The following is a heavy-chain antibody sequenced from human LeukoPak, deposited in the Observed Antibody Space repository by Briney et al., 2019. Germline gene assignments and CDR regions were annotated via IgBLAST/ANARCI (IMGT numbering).Heavy chain of an antibody. J-gene: IGHJ4*02. Sequence: PGGSLRLSCAASGFTFSSYSMNWVRQAPGKGLEWVSSISSSSYIYYADSVKGRFTISRDNAENSLYLQMNSLRAEDTAVYYCAKIAGTTGDDYWGQGTLVTVSS. CDR3: AKIAGTTGDDY. CDR2: ISSSSYI. CDR1: GFTFSSYS. D-gene: IGHD1-14*01. V-gene: IGHV3-21*01.